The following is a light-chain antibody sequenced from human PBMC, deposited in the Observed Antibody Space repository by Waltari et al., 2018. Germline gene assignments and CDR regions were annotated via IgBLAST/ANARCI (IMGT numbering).Light chain of an antibody. CDR2: GAS. CDR3: QQYDEWPRT. Sequence: EVVLTQSPATLSVSPGERATLPCRASPSVNYYLAWYQQKDGQAPRLLIYGASTRATGIPVRFSGSGSGTEFTLSISSLQSEDFAIYYCQQYDEWPRTFGHGTRVEI. CDR1: PSVNYY. J-gene: IGKJ1*01. V-gene: IGKV3-15*01.